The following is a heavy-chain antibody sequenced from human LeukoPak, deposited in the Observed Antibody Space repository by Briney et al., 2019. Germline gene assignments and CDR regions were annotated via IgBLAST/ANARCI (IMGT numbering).Heavy chain of an antibody. CDR2: IYYSGDT. J-gene: IGHJ4*02. Sequence: PSETLSLTCTVSGGSITITNYYWGWIRQPPGKGLEWIGDIYYSGDTNYNPSLKSRVTISVDTSKNQFSLKLSSVTAADTAVYYCAREPGYCSSTSCYLHFDYWGQGTLVTVSS. D-gene: IGHD2-2*01. CDR1: GGSITITNYY. V-gene: IGHV4-39*07. CDR3: AREPGYCSSTSCYLHFDY.